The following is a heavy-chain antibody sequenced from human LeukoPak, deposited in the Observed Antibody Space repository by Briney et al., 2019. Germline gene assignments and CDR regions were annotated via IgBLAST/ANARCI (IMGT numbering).Heavy chain of an antibody. J-gene: IGHJ4*02. Sequence: SQTLSLTCAISGDSVSSNSAAWTWIRQSPSRGLEWLGRTYYRSKWFHDYAVSVKSRISINPDTHKSQFSLQLNSVTPEDTALYYCAREAVAGRHYFDYWGQGILVTVSS. D-gene: IGHD6-19*01. V-gene: IGHV6-1*01. CDR3: AREAVAGRHYFDY. CDR1: GDSVSSNSAA. CDR2: TYYRSKWFH.